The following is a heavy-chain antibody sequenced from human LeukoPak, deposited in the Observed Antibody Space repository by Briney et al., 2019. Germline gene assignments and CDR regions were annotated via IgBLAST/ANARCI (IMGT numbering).Heavy chain of an antibody. CDR2: IYYSGST. CDR3: ARSPHNYYGMDV. J-gene: IGHJ6*02. V-gene: IGHV4-31*11. Sequence: SETLSLTCAVYGGSFSGYYWSWIRQHPGKGLEWIGYIYYSGSTYYNPSLKSRVTISVDTSKNQFSLKLSSVTAADTAVYYCARSPHNYYGMDVWGQGTTVTVSS. CDR1: GGSFSGYY.